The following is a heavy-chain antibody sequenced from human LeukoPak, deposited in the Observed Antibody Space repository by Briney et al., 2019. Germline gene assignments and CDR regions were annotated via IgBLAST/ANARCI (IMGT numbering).Heavy chain of an antibody. CDR2: IIPIFGRA. D-gene: IGHD2-15*01. CDR3: ARAPSGEVAANDY. J-gene: IGHJ4*02. V-gene: IGHV1-69*01. CDR1: GGTFSSYA. Sequence: SVKVSCKASGGTFSSYAISWVRQAPGQGLEWMGGIIPIFGRANYARKFQGRVTITADESTSTAYMELSSLRSEDTAVYYCARAPSGEVAANDYWGQGTLVTVSS.